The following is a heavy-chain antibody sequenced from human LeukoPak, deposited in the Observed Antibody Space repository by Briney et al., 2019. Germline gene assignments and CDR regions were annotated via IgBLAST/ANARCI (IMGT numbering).Heavy chain of an antibody. V-gene: IGHV1-8*01. CDR2: MNPNSGNT. CDR3: ARTPYYYDSSGYTPDRAFDI. Sequence: GASVKVSCKASGYTFTSYDINWVRQATGQGLEWMGWMNPNSGNTGYAQKFQGRVTMTRNTSISTAYMELSSLRSEDTAVYYCARTPYYYDSSGYTPDRAFDIWGQGTMVTVSS. D-gene: IGHD3-22*01. CDR1: GYTFTSYD. J-gene: IGHJ3*02.